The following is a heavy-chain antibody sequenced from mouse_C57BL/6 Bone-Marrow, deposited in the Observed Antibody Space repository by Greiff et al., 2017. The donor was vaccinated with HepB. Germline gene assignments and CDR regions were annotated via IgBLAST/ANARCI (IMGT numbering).Heavy chain of an antibody. CDR2: ISSGGSYT. J-gene: IGHJ2*01. D-gene: IGHD1-1*01. CDR3: ARVTTVVALDY. V-gene: IGHV5-6*01. Sequence: EVQVVESGGDLVKPGGSLKLSCAASGFTFSSYGMSWVRQTPDKRLEWVATISSGGSYTYYPDSVKGRFTISRDNAKNTLYLQMSSLKSEDTAMYYCARVTTVVALDYWGQGTTLTVSS. CDR1: GFTFSSYG.